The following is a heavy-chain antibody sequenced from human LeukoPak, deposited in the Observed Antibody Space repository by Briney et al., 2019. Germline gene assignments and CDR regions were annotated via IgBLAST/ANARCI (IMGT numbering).Heavy chain of an antibody. V-gene: IGHV4-59*12. CDR3: ARIPYYYGSGSTSGWFDP. CDR2: IHYSRST. CDR1: FGSISSYY. D-gene: IGHD3-10*01. J-gene: IGHJ5*02. Sequence: TSETLSLTCTVSFGSISSYYWSWIRQPPGKGLEWIGYIHYSRSTNYNPSLKSRVTISVDTSKNQFSLKLSSVTAADTAVYYCARIPYYYGSGSTSGWFDPWGQGTLVTVSS.